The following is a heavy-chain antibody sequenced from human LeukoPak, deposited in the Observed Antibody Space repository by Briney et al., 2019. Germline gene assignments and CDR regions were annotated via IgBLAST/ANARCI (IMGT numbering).Heavy chain of an antibody. CDR3: ARDPDIVVVPAAKASY. CDR1: GYTFTGYY. Sequence: ASVKVSCKASGYTFTGYYMHWVHQAPGQGLEWMGWSNPNSGGTNYAQKFQGRVTMPRDTSISTAYMELSRLRSDDTAVYYCARDPDIVVVPAAKASYWGQGTLVTVSS. V-gene: IGHV1-2*02. CDR2: SNPNSGGT. D-gene: IGHD2-2*01. J-gene: IGHJ4*02.